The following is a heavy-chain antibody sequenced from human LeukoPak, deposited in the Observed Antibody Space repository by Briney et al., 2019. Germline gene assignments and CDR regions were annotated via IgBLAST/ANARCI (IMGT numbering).Heavy chain of an antibody. J-gene: IGHJ4*02. V-gene: IGHV1-24*01. CDR2: FDVIDAKT. CDR3: AAGRPYSLLDY. CDR1: GSSLTELS. D-gene: IGHD5-18*01. Sequence: ASVKVSCTVSGSSLTELSLYWVRQAPGKGLEWMGGFDVIDAKTFYAQKFQDRVTMTEDSSTDTAYMELSSLRSDDTAFYYCAAGRPYSLLDYWGQGTLLTASS.